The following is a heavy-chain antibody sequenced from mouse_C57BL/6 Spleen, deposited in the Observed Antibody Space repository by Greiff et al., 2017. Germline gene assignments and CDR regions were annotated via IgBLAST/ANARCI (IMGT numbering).Heavy chain of an antibody. Sequence: QVQLQQPGAELVKPGASVKLSCKASGYTFTSYWMQWVKQRPGQGLEWIGEIDPSDSYTNYNQKFKGKATLTVDTSSSPAYMQLSSLTSEDSAVYYGARGGSDWFWFAYWGQGTLVTVAA. CDR1: GYTFTSYW. J-gene: IGHJ3*01. V-gene: IGHV1-50*01. D-gene: IGHD2-2*01. CDR2: IDPSDSYT. CDR3: ARGGSDWFWFAY.